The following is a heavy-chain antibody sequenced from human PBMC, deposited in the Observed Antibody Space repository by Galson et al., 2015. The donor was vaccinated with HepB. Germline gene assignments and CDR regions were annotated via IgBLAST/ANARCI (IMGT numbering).Heavy chain of an antibody. D-gene: IGHD4-17*01. V-gene: IGHV1-46*03. CDR3: ARLAPTVTTNYGWFDP. Sequence: SVKVSCKASGYTFTSYYMHWVRQAPGQGLEWMGIINPSGGSTSYAQKFQGRVTMTRDTSTSTVYMELSSLRSEDTAVYYCARLAPTVTTNYGWFDPWGQGTLVTVSS. CDR2: INPSGGST. J-gene: IGHJ5*02. CDR1: GYTFTSYY.